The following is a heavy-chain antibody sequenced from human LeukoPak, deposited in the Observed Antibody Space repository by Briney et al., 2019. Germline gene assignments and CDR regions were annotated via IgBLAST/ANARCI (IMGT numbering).Heavy chain of an antibody. D-gene: IGHD3-10*01. CDR1: GYTFTSYY. J-gene: IGHJ4*02. Sequence: ASVKVSCKASGYTFTSYYMHWVRQALGQGLEWMGIINPSGGSTSYAQKFQGRVTMTRDTSTSTVYVELSSLRSEDTAVYYCARALYRSGSSYIPDFDYWGQGTLVTVSS. CDR3: ARALYRSGSSYIPDFDY. CDR2: INPSGGST. V-gene: IGHV1-46*03.